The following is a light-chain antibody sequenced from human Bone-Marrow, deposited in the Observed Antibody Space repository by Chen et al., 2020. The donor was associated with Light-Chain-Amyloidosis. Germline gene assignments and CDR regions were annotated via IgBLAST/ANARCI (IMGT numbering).Light chain of an antibody. V-gene: IGLV3-21*02. J-gene: IGLJ3*02. CDR2: DDR. Sequence: SYVLTQPSSVSVAPGQTATIACGGNNIGSTSVHWYQQTPGQAPLLVVYDDRDRPSGIPERYSGSNSGNTATLTISRVEAGDEADYYCQVCDRSSDRPVFGGGTKLTVL. CDR1: NIGSTS. CDR3: QVCDRSSDRPV.